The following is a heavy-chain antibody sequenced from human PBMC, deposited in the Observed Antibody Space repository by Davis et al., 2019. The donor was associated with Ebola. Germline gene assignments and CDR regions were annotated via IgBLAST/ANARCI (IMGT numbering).Heavy chain of an antibody. D-gene: IGHD1-1*01. CDR1: GYTFSNYY. CDR2: INPSGGST. V-gene: IGHV1-46*01. Sequence: ASVKVSCKASGYTFSNYYMNWVRQAPGQGLEWMGIINPSGGSTNYAQNFQGRVIMTSDTATTTAYMEVGSLRSDDTAVYYCARAQFPTTSDHWGQGTLVTVSS. J-gene: IGHJ4*02. CDR3: ARAQFPTTSDH.